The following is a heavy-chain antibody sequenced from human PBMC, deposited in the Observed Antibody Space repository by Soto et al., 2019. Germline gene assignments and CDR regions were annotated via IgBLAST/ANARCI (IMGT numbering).Heavy chain of an antibody. CDR3: ARAQRCPYSSSSDMDV. D-gene: IGHD6-6*01. V-gene: IGHV1-18*01. CDR1: GYTFSTFD. Sequence: QVQLVQSGAEVKKPGASVKVSCKASGYTFSTFDISWVRQPPGQGREWMGWISAYNGNTNYEQNLQGRVTLTTDTSTSTAYMELRSLRSDDTAVYYWARAQRCPYSSSSDMDVWGQGTTVTVSS. CDR2: ISAYNGNT. J-gene: IGHJ6*02.